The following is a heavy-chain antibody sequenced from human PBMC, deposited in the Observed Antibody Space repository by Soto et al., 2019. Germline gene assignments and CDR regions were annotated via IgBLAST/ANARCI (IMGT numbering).Heavy chain of an antibody. CDR3: ARGSRVADETYYYYYGMDV. D-gene: IGHD6-13*01. CDR1: GGSVSSGGYY. J-gene: IGHJ6*02. CDR2: IYYSGST. Sequence: SETLSLTCTVSGGSVSSGGYYWSWIRQPPGKGLEWIGYIYYSGSTNYNPSLKSRVTISVDTSKNQFSLKLSSVTAADTAVYYCARGSRVADETYYYYYGMDVWGQGTTVTVSS. V-gene: IGHV4-61*08.